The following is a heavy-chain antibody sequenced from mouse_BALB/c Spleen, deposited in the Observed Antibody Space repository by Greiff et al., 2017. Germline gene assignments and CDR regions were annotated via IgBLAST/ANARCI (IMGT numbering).Heavy chain of an antibody. CDR2: IYPGDGDT. D-gene: IGHD3-1*01. CDR1: GYAFSSYW. CDR3: ARGSGYWFAY. Sequence: QVQLKESGAELVRPGSSVKISCKASGYAFSSYWMNWVKQRPGQGLEWIGQIYPGDGDTNYNGKFKGKATLTADKSSSTAYMQLSSLTSEDSAVYFCARGSGYWFAYWGQGTLVTVSA. J-gene: IGHJ3*01. V-gene: IGHV1-80*01.